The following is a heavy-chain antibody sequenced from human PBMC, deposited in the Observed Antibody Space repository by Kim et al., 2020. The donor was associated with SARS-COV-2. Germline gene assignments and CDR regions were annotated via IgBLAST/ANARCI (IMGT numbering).Heavy chain of an antibody. CDR3: ARLVEMATICAFDI. V-gene: IGHV4-39*07. Sequence: SETLSLTCTVSGGSISSSSYYWGWIRQPPGKGLEWIGSLYYSGSTYYNPSLKSRVTISVDTSKNQFSLKLSSVTAADTAVYYCARLVEMATICAFDIWGQGAMVTVSS. J-gene: IGHJ3*02. D-gene: IGHD5-12*01. CDR1: GGSISSSSYY. CDR2: LYYSGST.